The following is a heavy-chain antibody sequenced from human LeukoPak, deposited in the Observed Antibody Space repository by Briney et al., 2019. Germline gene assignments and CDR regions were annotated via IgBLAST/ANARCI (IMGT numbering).Heavy chain of an antibody. Sequence: ASVKVSCKASGYTFTNYDINWVRQATGQGLEWMGYMKPNSGNTGYAQKFQGRVTMTRDTSISTAYMELSSLTSEDTAVYYCAKRPACDIWGQGTMVTVSS. CDR3: AKRPACDI. J-gene: IGHJ3*02. CDR2: MKPNSGNT. CDR1: GYTFTNYD. V-gene: IGHV1-8*01.